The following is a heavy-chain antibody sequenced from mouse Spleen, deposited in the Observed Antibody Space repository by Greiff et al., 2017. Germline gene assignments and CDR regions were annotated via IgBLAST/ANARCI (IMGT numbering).Heavy chain of an antibody. CDR3: ARENRYDFDY. CDR1: GYAFSSSW. V-gene: IGHV1-82*01. CDR2: IYPGDGDT. Sequence: QVQLQQSGPELVKPGASVKISCKASGYAFSSSWMNWVKQRPGKGLEWIGRIYPGDGDTNYNGKFKGKATLTADKSSSTAYMQLSSLTSEDSAVYFCARENRYDFDYWGQGTTLTVSS. J-gene: IGHJ2*01. D-gene: IGHD2-14*01.